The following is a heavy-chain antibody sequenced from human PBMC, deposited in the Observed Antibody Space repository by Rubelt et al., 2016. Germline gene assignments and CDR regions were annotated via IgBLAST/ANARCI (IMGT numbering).Heavy chain of an antibody. Sequence: QLQLQESGPGLVKPSETLSLTCTVSGGSISSTSYYWGWIRQPPGKGLEWIGSIYYSGSTSYNPSLKSRVPISVDTSKIQFSLKLGVVTSADTAVDYCASLVPPRRNAFDIWGQGTMVTVSS. J-gene: IGHJ3*02. CDR3: ASLVPPRRNAFDI. CDR1: GGSISSTSYY. CDR2: IYYSGST. V-gene: IGHV4-39*01.